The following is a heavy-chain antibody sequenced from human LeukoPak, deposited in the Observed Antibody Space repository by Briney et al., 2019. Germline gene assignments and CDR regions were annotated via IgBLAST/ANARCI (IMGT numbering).Heavy chain of an antibody. Sequence: ASVKVSCKASGYTFTGYYMHWVRQAPGQGLEWMGWINPNSGGTNYAQKFQGWVTMTRDTSISTAYMELSRLRSDDTAVYYCARFMVRGVVPYYGMDVWGKGTTVTVSS. V-gene: IGHV1-2*04. D-gene: IGHD3-10*01. CDR3: ARFMVRGVVPYYGMDV. CDR1: GYTFTGYY. CDR2: INPNSGGT. J-gene: IGHJ6*04.